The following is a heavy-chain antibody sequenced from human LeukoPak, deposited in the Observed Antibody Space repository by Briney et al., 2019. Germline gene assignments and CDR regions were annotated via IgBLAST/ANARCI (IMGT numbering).Heavy chain of an antibody. J-gene: IGHJ5*02. D-gene: IGHD3-3*01. CDR3: ARGGFWSGYLYNWFDP. Sequence: GGSLRLSCAASGFTFSSYAMHWVRQAPGKGLEWVAVISYDGSNKYYADSVKGRFTISRDNSKNTLYLQMNSLRAEDTAVYYCARGGFWSGYLYNWFDPWGQGTLVTVSS. CDR2: ISYDGSNK. CDR1: GFTFSSYA. V-gene: IGHV3-30-3*01.